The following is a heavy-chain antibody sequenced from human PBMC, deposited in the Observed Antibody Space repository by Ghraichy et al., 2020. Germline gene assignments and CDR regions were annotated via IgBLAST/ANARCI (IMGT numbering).Heavy chain of an antibody. V-gene: IGHV1-3*04. CDR3: ARGPRGTGWYGSGSPNYYFDF. CDR2: INTVNGNT. CDR1: GYTFKSYD. Sequence: ASVKVSCKAFGYTFKSYDIHWVRQAPGQRLEWMGWINTVNGNTKFSQKFQDRVTITRDTPASIAYVELSSLRSEDTAVYFCARGPRGTGWYGSGSPNYYFDFWGQGTPVTVSS. D-gene: IGHD3-10*01. J-gene: IGHJ4*02.